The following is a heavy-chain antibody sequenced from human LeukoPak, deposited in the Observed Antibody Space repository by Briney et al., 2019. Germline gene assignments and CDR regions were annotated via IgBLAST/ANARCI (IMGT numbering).Heavy chain of an antibody. CDR2: IIPIFGTA. CDR1: GGTFISYA. Sequence: SVKVSCKASGGTFISYAISWVRQAPGQGLEWMGRIIPIFGTANYAQKFQGRVTITTDESTSTAYMELSSLRSEDTAVYYCAREGGIAARPVDYWGQGTLVTVSS. CDR3: AREGGIAARPVDY. D-gene: IGHD6-6*01. V-gene: IGHV1-69*05. J-gene: IGHJ4*02.